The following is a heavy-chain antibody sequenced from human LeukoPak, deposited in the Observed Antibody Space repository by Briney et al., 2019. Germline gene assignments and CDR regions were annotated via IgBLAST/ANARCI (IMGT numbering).Heavy chain of an antibody. V-gene: IGHV3-73*01. CDR1: GFTFSDSP. D-gene: IGHD1-26*01. CDR3: ATPESGDYSDLQQ. CDR2: ITTKGNNYAT. J-gene: IGHJ1*01. Sequence: PGGSLKLSCAASGFTFSDSPIHWVRQTSGRGLEWIGRITTKGNNYATVYGASVKGKFTISRDDSRKTAYLQMISLEIEDTAVYYCATPESGDYSDLQQWGQGTLVTVSS.